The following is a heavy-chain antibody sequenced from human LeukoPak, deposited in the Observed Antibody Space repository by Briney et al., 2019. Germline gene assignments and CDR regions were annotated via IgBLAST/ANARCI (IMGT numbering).Heavy chain of an antibody. CDR2: IYYSGST. D-gene: IGHD4-17*01. CDR3: ARDTDYEGLDY. Sequence: SETLSLTCTVSGGSISSYYWSWIRQPPGKGLEWIGYIYYSGSTNYNPSLKSRVTISVDTSKNQFSLKLSSVTAADTAVYYCARDTDYEGLDYWGQGTLVTVSS. J-gene: IGHJ4*02. CDR1: GGSISSYY. V-gene: IGHV4-59*01.